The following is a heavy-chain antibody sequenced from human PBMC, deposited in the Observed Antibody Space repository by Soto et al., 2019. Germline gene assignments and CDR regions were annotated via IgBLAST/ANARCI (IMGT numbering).Heavy chain of an antibody. J-gene: IGHJ4*02. V-gene: IGHV3-21*01. CDR2: ISTSSTYI. CDR3: ARDQGPHIAVAPIDY. D-gene: IGHD6-19*01. Sequence: GGSLRLACAASGFTFSTYNMNWVRQAPGKGLEWVSSISTSSTYIHYADSVKGRFTISRDNAKNSLYLQMNSLRADEDTAVYYCARDQGPHIAVAPIDYWGQGTLVTVSS. CDR1: GFTFSTYN.